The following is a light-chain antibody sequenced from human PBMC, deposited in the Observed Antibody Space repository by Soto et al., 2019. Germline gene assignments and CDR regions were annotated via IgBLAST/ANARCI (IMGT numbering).Light chain of an antibody. Sequence: QAVVTQEPSLTVSPGGTVTLTCGSSTGAVTGSHYPYWFQQKPGQAPRTLIYDTANRFPWTPTRFSGSLLGGKAALTPSGAQPEDEADYYCLVSYSGVRLVFGGGTKLTVL. CDR1: TGAVTGSHY. V-gene: IGLV7-46*01. J-gene: IGLJ2*01. CDR2: DTA. CDR3: LVSYSGVRLV.